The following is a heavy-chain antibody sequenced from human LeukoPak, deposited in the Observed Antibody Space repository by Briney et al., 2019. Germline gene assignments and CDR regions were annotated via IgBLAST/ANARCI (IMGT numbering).Heavy chain of an antibody. J-gene: IGHJ4*02. Sequence: ASVKVSCKASGYTFTGYYMHWVRQAPGQGLEWMGWISPNSGAINYLQKFQGRITMTRDTSISTAYMELSGLRSDDTATYYCARFGEASLDYWGQGTLVTVSS. CDR2: ISPNSGAI. CDR3: ARFGEASLDY. CDR1: GYTFTGYY. D-gene: IGHD3-10*01. V-gene: IGHV1-2*02.